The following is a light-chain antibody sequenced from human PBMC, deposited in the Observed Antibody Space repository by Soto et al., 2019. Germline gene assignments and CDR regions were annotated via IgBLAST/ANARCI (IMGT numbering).Light chain of an antibody. V-gene: IGKV3-15*01. J-gene: IGKJ1*01. CDR1: QSVNSN. CDR3: QQYNSWLWT. Sequence: EIVMTQSPATLSVSPGERATLSCRASQSVNSNLAWYQQKPGQAPRLLMYGASTRATGIPARFSGSRSGTEFTLTINSLQSEDFAVYYCQQYNSWLWTFGQGTKV. CDR2: GAS.